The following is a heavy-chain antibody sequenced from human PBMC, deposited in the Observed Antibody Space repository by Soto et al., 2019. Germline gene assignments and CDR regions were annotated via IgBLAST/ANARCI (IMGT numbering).Heavy chain of an antibody. V-gene: IGHV4-30-4*01. J-gene: IGHJ3*02. CDR3: AIRGVSGYSYGGDAFDI. CDR2: IYYSGST. CDR1: GGSISSGDYY. D-gene: IGHD5-18*01. Sequence: PSETLSLTCTVSGGSISSGDYYWSWIRQPPGKGLEWIGYIYYSGSTYYNPSLKSRVTISVDTSKNQFFLKLSSVTAADTAVYYCAIRGVSGYSYGGDAFDIWGQGTMVTVSS.